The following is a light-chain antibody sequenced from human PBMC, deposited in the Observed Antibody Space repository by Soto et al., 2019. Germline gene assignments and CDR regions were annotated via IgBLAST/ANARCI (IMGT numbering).Light chain of an antibody. CDR3: SSYTSSSTLLYV. J-gene: IGLJ1*01. V-gene: IGLV2-14*01. Sequence: QSALTQPASVSGSPGQSITISCTGTSSDVGGYNYVSWYQQHPGKAPKLMIYDVSNRPSGVSNRFSGSKSGNTASLTISGLQAEDEAASYCSSYTSSSTLLYVFGTGTKVTVL. CDR2: DVS. CDR1: SSDVGGYNY.